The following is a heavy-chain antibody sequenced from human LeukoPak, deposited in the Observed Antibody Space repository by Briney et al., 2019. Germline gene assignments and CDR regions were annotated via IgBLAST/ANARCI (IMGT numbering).Heavy chain of an antibody. CDR3: ARDGDTSGYTD. J-gene: IGHJ4*02. V-gene: IGHV3-7*01. D-gene: IGHD3-22*01. Sequence: GGSLRLSCEASGFTFSLYWMSWVRQAPGKGLEWVANIKQGGSEKYYVDSVKGRFTISRDNAKNSLYLQMNSLRADDTAVYYCARDGDTSGYTDWGQGTLVTVSS. CDR1: GFTFSLYW. CDR2: IKQGGSEK.